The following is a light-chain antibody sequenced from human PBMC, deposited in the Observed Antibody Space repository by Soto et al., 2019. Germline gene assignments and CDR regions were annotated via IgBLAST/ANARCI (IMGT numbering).Light chain of an antibody. J-gene: IGKJ1*01. V-gene: IGKV1-27*01. CDR2: AAS. CDR3: QKYDSAPWT. CDR1: QGIRNY. Sequence: DIQTTQSPYSLSASVRDRVTITCRASQGIRNYLAWYQQKPGKVPKLLIYAASTLQSGVPCQFSGSGSGTDFTLTISSLQPEDVATYYCQKYDSAPWTVGQGTKVEIK.